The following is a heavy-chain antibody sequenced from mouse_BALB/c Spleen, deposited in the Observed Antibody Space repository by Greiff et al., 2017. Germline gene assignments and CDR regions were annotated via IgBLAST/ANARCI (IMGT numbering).Heavy chain of an antibody. V-gene: IGHV1-63*02. D-gene: IGHD1-2*01. CDR1: GYTFTNYW. J-gene: IGHJ4*01. CDR2: IYPGGGYT. Sequence: LVRPGTSVKIPCKASGYTFTNYWLGWVKQRPGHGLEWIGDIYPGGGYTNYNEKFKGKATLTADTSSSTAYMQLSSLTSEDSAVYFCARGGLITTATGAMDYWGQGTSVTVSS. CDR3: ARGGLITTATGAMDY.